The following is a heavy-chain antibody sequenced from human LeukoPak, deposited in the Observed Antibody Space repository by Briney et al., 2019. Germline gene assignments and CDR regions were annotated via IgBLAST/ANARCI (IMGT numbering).Heavy chain of an antibody. V-gene: IGHV4-59*01. J-gene: IGHJ3*02. Sequence: PSETLSLTCTVSGGSISSYYWSWIRQPPGKGLEWIGYIYYSGSTNYNPSLKSRVTISVDTSMNQFSLKLSSVTAADTAVYHCARGSTRWAFDIWGQGTMVTVSS. D-gene: IGHD2-2*01. CDR3: ARGSTRWAFDI. CDR1: GGSISSYY. CDR2: IYYSGST.